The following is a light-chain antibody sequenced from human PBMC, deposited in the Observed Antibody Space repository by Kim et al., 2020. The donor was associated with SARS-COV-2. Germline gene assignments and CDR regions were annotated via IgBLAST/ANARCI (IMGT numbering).Light chain of an antibody. CDR2: AAS. J-gene: IGKJ1*01. CDR1: QTIANS. Sequence: ASIRDRVTLTCRASQTIANSLAWYEQKPGKVPQVLFYAASTLRSGVPSRFSGSGSGTEFTLTIGSLQTDDVATYYCHKYNSAPWTFGPGTKVDIK. V-gene: IGKV1-27*01. CDR3: HKYNSAPWT.